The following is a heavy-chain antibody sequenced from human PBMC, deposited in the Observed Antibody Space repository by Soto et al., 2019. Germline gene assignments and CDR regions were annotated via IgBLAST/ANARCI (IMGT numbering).Heavy chain of an antibody. CDR3: ARGKVVAMLLNLDP. J-gene: IGHJ5*02. V-gene: IGHV4-30-4*01. Sequence: QVQLQESGPGLVKPSQTLSLTCTVSGGSISSGDYYWNWIRQPPGKGLEWIGYIYYSGSTYYNPSLKSRVTISVDTSKNEFSLKLSSVTAADTAVYYYARGKVVAMLLNLDPWGQGTLVTVSS. CDR2: IYYSGST. D-gene: IGHD2-15*01. CDR1: GGSISSGDYY.